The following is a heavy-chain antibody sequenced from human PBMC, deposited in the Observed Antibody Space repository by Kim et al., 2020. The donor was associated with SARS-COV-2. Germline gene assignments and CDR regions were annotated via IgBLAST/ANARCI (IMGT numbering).Heavy chain of an antibody. CDR2: ISNYGTFT. D-gene: IGHD3-10*01. J-gene: IGHJ4*02. V-gene: IGHV3-33*01. Sequence: GGSLRLSCAASGFIFRNFGIHWVRQAPGKGLEWVAFISNYGTFTTYADSVKGRFTISRDYGENTVYLQMDSLFAGDTALYYCARPSSSHFDFWGQGTLVTVSS. CDR1: GFIFRNFG. CDR3: ARPSSSHFDF.